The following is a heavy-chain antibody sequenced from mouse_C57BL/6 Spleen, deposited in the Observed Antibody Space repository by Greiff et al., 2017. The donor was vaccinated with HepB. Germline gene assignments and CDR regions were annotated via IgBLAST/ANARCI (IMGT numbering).Heavy chain of an antibody. D-gene: IGHD1-2*01. CDR1: GYTFTSYW. Sequence: QVQLQQSGAELVKPGASVKMSCKASGYTFTSYWITWVKQRPGQGLEWIGDIYPGSGSTNYNEKFKSKATLTVDTSSSTAYMQLSSLTSEDSAVYYGAREKAITTDFDYWGQGTTLTVSS. CDR3: AREKAITTDFDY. CDR2: IYPGSGST. V-gene: IGHV1-55*01. J-gene: IGHJ2*01.